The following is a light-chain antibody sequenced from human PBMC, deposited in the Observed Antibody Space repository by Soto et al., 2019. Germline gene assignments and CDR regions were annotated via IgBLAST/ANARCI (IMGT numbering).Light chain of an antibody. CDR1: QDIRNE. Sequence: AIQMSQCPPFLCGPVGDRDILTCRASQDIRNELGWYQQKPGKAPKLLIHATSNLQGGVPLRFRGSGSGTDFTLNVSSILPQDFGTDYSLQDNSYRLTFGQGTTVEIK. V-gene: IGKV1-6*01. CDR2: ATS. CDR3: LQDNSYRLT. J-gene: IGKJ1*01.